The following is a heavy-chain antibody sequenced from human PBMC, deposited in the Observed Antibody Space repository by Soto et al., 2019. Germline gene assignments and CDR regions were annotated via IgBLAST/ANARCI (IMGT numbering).Heavy chain of an antibody. Sequence: SETLSLTCTVSGGSISSGGYYWSWIRQHPGKGLEWIGYIYYSGSTYYNPSLKSRVTISVDTSKNQFSLKLSSVTAADTAVYYCAGARLPYYYDSSGPSDEWGQGTLVTGSS. D-gene: IGHD3-22*01. CDR3: AGARLPYYYDSSGPSDE. V-gene: IGHV4-31*03. CDR2: IYYSGST. CDR1: GGSISSGGYY. J-gene: IGHJ4*02.